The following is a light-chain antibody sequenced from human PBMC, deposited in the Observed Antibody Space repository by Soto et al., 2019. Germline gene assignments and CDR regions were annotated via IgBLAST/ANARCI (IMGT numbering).Light chain of an antibody. CDR1: SSDVGGYNY. CDR3: SSCASSSPWV. J-gene: IGLJ2*01. Sequence: QSALTQPASVSGSPGQSITISCTGTSSDVGGYNYVSWYQQYPGKAPKLMIYDVTNRPSGVSNRFSGSKSGNTASLTISGLQAEDEADYYCSSCASSSPWVFGGGTQLTGL. CDR2: DVT. V-gene: IGLV2-14*01.